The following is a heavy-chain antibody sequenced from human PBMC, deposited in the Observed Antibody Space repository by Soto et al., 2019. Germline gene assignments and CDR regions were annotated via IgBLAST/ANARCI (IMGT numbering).Heavy chain of an antibody. CDR2: IYYSGST. V-gene: IGHV4-39*07. D-gene: IGHD6-19*01. Sequence: SETLSLTCTVSGGSISSSSYYWGWIRQPPGKGLKWIGSIYYSGSTYYNPSLKSRVTISVDTSKNQFSLKLSSVTAADTAVYYCARCDSSGWYPNYYYYYMDVWGKGTTVTVSS. CDR3: ARCDSSGWYPNYYYYYMDV. J-gene: IGHJ6*03. CDR1: GGSISSSSYY.